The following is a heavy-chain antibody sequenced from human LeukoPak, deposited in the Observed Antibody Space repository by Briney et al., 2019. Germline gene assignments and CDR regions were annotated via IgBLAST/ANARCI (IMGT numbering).Heavy chain of an antibody. CDR1: GYTFTGYY. Sequence: ASVKVSCKASGYTFTGYYMHWVRQAPGQGLEWMGWINPNSGGTNYAQKFQGRVTMTRDTSISTAYMELSRPRSDDTAVYYCARDPPSIFGVVIIPLDVWGQGTTVTVSS. J-gene: IGHJ6*02. CDR2: INPNSGGT. V-gene: IGHV1-2*02. D-gene: IGHD3-3*01. CDR3: ARDPPSIFGVVIIPLDV.